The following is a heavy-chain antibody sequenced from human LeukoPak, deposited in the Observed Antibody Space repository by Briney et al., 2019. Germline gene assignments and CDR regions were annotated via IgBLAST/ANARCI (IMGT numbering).Heavy chain of an antibody. J-gene: IGHJ4*02. CDR1: GYTFSNYD. D-gene: IGHD1-1*01. V-gene: IGHV1-8*01. Sequence: ASVKVSCKASGYTFSNYDINWVRQATGQGLEWMGYMNPNSGHTVYAQKFQGRVTMTRDTSISTAYMELSSLRFDDTAVYYCARVPRESNSHWGQGNLVTVSS. CDR3: ARVPRESNSH. CDR2: MNPNSGHT.